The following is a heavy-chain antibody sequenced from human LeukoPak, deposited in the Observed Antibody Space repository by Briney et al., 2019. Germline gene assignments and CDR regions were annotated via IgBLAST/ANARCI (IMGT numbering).Heavy chain of an antibody. CDR3: AKDPRDY. CDR2: ITGSGGNT. CDR1: GFAFASFA. Sequence: PGGSLRLSCAASGFAFASFALSWVRQAPGKGLEWVSTITGSGGNTYYADSVKGRFTISRDNSKNTLYLQMNSLRAEDTAVYYCAKDPRDYWGQGTLVTVSS. V-gene: IGHV3-23*01. J-gene: IGHJ4*02.